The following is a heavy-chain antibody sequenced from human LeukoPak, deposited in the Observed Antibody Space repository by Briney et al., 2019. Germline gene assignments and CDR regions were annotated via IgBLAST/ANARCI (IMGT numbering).Heavy chain of an antibody. D-gene: IGHD3-3*01. CDR2: IYYSGST. CDR1: GGSISSSSYY. CDR3: ASLPFGVVIPSP. Sequence: SSETQSLTCTVSGGSISSSSYYWGWIRQPPGKGLEWIGSIYYSGSTYYNPSLKSRVTISVDTSKNQFSLKLSSVTAADTAVYYCASLPFGVVIPSPWGQGTLVTVSS. J-gene: IGHJ5*02. V-gene: IGHV4-39*01.